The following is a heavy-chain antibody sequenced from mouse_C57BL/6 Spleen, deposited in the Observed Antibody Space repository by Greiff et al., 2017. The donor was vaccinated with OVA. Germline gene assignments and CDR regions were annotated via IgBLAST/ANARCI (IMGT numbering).Heavy chain of an antibody. CDR2: ISDGGSYT. CDR1: GFTFSSYA. D-gene: IGHD1-1*01. J-gene: IGHJ2*01. Sequence: EVKLMESGGGLVKPGGSLKLSCAASGFTFSSYAMSWVRQTPEKRLEWVATISDGGSYTYSPDNVKGRFTISIDNAKNNLYLQMSHLKSEDTAMYYCARDPNYYDFDYWGQGTTLTVSS. CDR3: ARDPNYYDFDY. V-gene: IGHV5-4*01.